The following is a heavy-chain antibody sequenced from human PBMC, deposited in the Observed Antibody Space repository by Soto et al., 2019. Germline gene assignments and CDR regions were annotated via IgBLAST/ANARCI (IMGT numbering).Heavy chain of an antibody. Sequence: EVQLVESGGGLVQPGGSLRLSCAGSGFTFSNYWMNWVRQTPGKGLEWVANIKHDGSAKNYVESVKGRFTISRDNAKNLVYVQTNSLRAEDTAVYYCAGGTGWVHDYWGQGTLVTVSS. J-gene: IGHJ4*02. V-gene: IGHV3-7*04. CDR2: IKHDGSAK. CDR3: AGGTGWVHDY. D-gene: IGHD1-1*01. CDR1: GFTFSNYW.